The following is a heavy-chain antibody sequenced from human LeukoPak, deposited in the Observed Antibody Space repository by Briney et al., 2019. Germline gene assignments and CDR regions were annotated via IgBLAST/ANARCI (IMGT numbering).Heavy chain of an antibody. CDR1: GYTFTSYN. Sequence: ASVNVSCKSSGYTFTSYNINWVRQATGPGLEWMGWMNPNSGNTGYAQKFQGRVTMTRNTSISTAYMELSSLRSEDTAVYYCARGRVLWFGVDYYGMDVWGQGTTVTVSS. J-gene: IGHJ6*02. CDR3: ARGRVLWFGVDYYGMDV. CDR2: MNPNSGNT. V-gene: IGHV1-8*01. D-gene: IGHD3-10*01.